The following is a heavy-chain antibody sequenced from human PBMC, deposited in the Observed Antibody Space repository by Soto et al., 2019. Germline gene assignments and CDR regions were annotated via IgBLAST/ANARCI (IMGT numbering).Heavy chain of an antibody. J-gene: IGHJ4*02. CDR3: ARVELWFGELGLNDY. D-gene: IGHD3-10*01. CDR2: ISYDGSNK. Sequence: SLRLSCAASRFSFSAYAMHWVRQAPGKGLEWVAVISYDGSNKYYADSVKGRFTISRDNSKNTLYLQMNRLRAEDTAVYYCARVELWFGELGLNDYWGQGTLVTVSS. V-gene: IGHV3-30-3*01. CDR1: RFSFSAYA.